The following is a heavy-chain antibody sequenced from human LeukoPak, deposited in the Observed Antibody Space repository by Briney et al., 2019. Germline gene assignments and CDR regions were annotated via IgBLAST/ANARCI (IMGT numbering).Heavy chain of an antibody. D-gene: IGHD3-9*01. CDR2: ISGSGGST. CDR3: AKAIRYFDWFNPSFDY. Sequence: GGSLRLSCAASGFTFSNYAMSWVRQAPGKGLEWVSAISGSGGSTYYADSVKGRFTISRDNSKNTLYLQMNSLRAEDTAVYYCAKAIRYFDWFNPSFDYWGQGTLVTVSS. CDR1: GFTFSNYA. V-gene: IGHV3-23*01. J-gene: IGHJ4*02.